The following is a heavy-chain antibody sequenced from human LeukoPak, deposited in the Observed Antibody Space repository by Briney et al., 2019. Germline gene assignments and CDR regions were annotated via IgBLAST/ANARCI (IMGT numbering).Heavy chain of an antibody. V-gene: IGHV1-18*01. CDR2: ISAYNGNT. D-gene: IGHD2-15*01. CDR3: ARDLRFYCSGGSCYGGDY. J-gene: IGHJ4*02. CDR1: GYTFTSYG. Sequence: ASVKVSCKASGYTFTSYGISWVRQAPGQGLEWMGWISAYNGNTNYAQKLQGRVTMTTDTSTSTAYMELRSLRSDDAAVYYCARDLRFYCSGGSCYGGDYWGQGTLVTVSS.